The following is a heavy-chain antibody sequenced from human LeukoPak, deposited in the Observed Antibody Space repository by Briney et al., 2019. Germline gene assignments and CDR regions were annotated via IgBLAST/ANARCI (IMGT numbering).Heavy chain of an antibody. V-gene: IGHV3-30*18. D-gene: IGHD5-12*01. Sequence: GGSLRLSCAVAGFTFSSYGMHWVRQAPGKGLEWVAVISYDGSNKDYAESVKGRFSISRDNSKKTVYLQMNSLRGEDTAVYYCAKTYSGYAIAHPLVWGQGTMVTVSS. CDR1: GFTFSSYG. CDR3: AKTYSGYAIAHPLV. CDR2: ISYDGSNK. J-gene: IGHJ3*01.